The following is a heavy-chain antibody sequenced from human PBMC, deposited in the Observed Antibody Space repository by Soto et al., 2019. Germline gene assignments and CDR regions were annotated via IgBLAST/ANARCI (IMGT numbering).Heavy chain of an antibody. J-gene: IGHJ6*03. CDR2: ISYDGSNK. CDR1: GFTFSSYG. D-gene: IGHD2-2*01. CDR3: AKDGGYCSSTSCPKYYYYYMDV. V-gene: IGHV3-30*18. Sequence: GGSLRLSCAASGFTFSSYGLHWVRQAPGKGLEWVAVISYDGSNKFYSDAVRGRFTISRDNPKNTLYLQMNYLRPEDTAVYYCAKDGGYCSSTSCPKYYYYYMDVWGKGTTVTVSS.